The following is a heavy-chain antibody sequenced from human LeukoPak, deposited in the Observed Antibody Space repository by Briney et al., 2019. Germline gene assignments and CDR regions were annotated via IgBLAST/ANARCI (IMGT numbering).Heavy chain of an antibody. J-gene: IGHJ4*02. CDR1: GFTFSSYA. CDR3: ASGGYGGVLYYFDY. D-gene: IGHD5-12*01. CDR2: ISYDGSNK. V-gene: IGHV3-30-3*01. Sequence: PGRSLRLSCAASGFTFSSYAMHWVRQAPGKGLEWVAVISYDGSNKYYADSVKGRFTISRDNSKNTLYLQMNSQRAEDTAVYYCASGGYGGVLYYFDYWGQGTLVTVSS.